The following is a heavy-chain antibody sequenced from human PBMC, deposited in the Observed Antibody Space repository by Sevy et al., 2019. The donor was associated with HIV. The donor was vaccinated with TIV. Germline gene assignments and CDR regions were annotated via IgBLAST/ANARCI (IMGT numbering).Heavy chain of an antibody. Sequence: GGSLRLSCAASGFTFSSYGMHWVRQAPGKGLEWVAVIGYDGSNKYYADSVKGRFTISRDNSKNTLYLQMNSLRAEDTAVYYCARDPYDSSGFPFDYWGQGTLVTVSS. CDR1: GFTFSSYG. D-gene: IGHD3-22*01. CDR2: IGYDGSNK. V-gene: IGHV3-33*01. J-gene: IGHJ4*02. CDR3: ARDPYDSSGFPFDY.